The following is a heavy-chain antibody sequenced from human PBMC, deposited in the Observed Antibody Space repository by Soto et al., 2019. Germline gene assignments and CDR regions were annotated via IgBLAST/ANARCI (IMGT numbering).Heavy chain of an antibody. D-gene: IGHD3-10*01. CDR3: ARVWFGESSWFDP. Sequence: QLQLQESGSGLVKPSQTLSLTCTVSGGSITIGGYCWSWIRQPPGQGLEWIGYICHSGNTYYNPSLKSRVSTSLDRSKYQFSLNLSSVTAADTAVYYCARVWFGESSWFDPWGQGTLVTVSS. J-gene: IGHJ5*02. CDR1: GGSITIGGYC. V-gene: IGHV4-30-2*01. CDR2: ICHSGNT.